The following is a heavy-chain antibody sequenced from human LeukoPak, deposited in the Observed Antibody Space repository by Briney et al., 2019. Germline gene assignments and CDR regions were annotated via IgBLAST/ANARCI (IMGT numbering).Heavy chain of an antibody. V-gene: IGHV4-4*02. J-gene: IGHJ4*02. D-gene: IGHD4-17*01. CDR2: IYHSGST. Sequence: SETLSLTCAVSGGSISRSNWWSWVRQPPGKGLEWIGEIYHSGSTNYNPSLKSRVTISVDKSKNQFSLKLSSVTAADTAVYYCASRYGVNHLFDYWGQGTLVTVSS. CDR3: ASRYGVNHLFDY. CDR1: GGSISRSNW.